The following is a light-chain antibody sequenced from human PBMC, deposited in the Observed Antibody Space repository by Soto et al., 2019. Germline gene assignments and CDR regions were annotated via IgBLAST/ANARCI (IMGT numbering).Light chain of an antibody. CDR1: QSISSW. CDR3: QQFNSYPWT. CDR2: KAS. Sequence: DIQMTQSPSTLSASVGDRVTITCRASQSISSWLAWYQQKPGKAPKLLIYKASNLESGVPPRISGSGSGTEFTLTISSLQPDDFATYYCQQFNSYPWTFGQGTKVEIK. J-gene: IGKJ1*01. V-gene: IGKV1-5*03.